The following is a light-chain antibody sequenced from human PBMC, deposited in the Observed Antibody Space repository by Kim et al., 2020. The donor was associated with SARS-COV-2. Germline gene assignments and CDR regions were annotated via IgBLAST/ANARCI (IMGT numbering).Light chain of an antibody. CDR1: SSDVYCYDH. CDR3: SSYTARTTLV. V-gene: IGLV2-14*01. Sequence: GPSIPISCTGTSSDVYCYDHVSWNQQYPGKAPKPGIYEDNHRPSGVSNRFSGAKSGKTASLTISGLQAEDEADYYCSSYTARTTLVFGGGTQLTVL. J-gene: IGLJ2*01. CDR2: EDN.